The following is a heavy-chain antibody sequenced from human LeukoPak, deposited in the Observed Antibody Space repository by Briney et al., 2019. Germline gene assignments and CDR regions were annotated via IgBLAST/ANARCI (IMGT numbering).Heavy chain of an antibody. Sequence: GGSLRLSCAASGFTFSNYALHWVRQAPGKGLEWVAVISYDGSEKYYADSVKGRFTISRDNSKNTLYLQMNCLRTEDTAVYYCARGHSLYCSSINCPGPNAFDIWGQGTMVTVSS. CDR3: ARGHSLYCSSINCPGPNAFDI. CDR2: ISYDGSEK. CDR1: GFTFSNYA. V-gene: IGHV3-30-3*01. J-gene: IGHJ3*02. D-gene: IGHD2-2*01.